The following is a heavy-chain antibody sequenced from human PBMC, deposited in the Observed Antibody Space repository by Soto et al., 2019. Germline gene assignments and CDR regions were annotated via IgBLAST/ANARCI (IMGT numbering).Heavy chain of an antibody. V-gene: IGHV1-69*13. J-gene: IGHJ6*02. D-gene: IGHD5-18*01. CDR2: IIPIFGTA. CDR3: ARGDTAMVYYYYYYGMDV. Sequence: SVKVSCKASGGTFSSYAISWVRQAPGQGLEWMGGIIPIFGTANYAQKFQGRVTITADESTSTAYMELSSLRSEDTAVYYCARGDTAMVYYYYYYGMDVWGQGTTATVSS. CDR1: GGTFSSYA.